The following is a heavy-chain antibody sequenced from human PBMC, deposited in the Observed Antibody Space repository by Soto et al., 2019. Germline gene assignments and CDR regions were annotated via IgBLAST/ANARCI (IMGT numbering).Heavy chain of an antibody. V-gene: IGHV3-23*01. CDR3: ASLGRIVVVPAARLDP. Sequence: VQLLESGGGLVQPGGSLRLSCAASGFTFSSYAMSWVRQAPGKGLEWVSAISGSGGSTYYADSVKGRFTISRDNSKNTLYLQMNSLRAEDTAVYYCASLGRIVVVPAARLDPWGQGTLVTVSS. D-gene: IGHD2-2*01. CDR2: ISGSGGST. CDR1: GFTFSSYA. J-gene: IGHJ5*02.